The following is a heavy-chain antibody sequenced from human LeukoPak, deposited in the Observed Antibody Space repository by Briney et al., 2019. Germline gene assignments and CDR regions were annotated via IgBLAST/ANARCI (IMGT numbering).Heavy chain of an antibody. CDR2: ISYDGSNK. CDR3: ASSGRFLEWLLPY. J-gene: IGHJ4*02. V-gene: IGHV3-30-3*01. D-gene: IGHD3-3*01. CDR1: GFTFSSYA. Sequence: GGSLRLSCAASGFTFSSYAMHWVRQAPGKGLEWVAVISYDGSNKYYADSVRGRFTISRDNSKNTLYLQMNSLRAEDTAVYYCASSGRFLEWLLPYWGQGTLVTVSS.